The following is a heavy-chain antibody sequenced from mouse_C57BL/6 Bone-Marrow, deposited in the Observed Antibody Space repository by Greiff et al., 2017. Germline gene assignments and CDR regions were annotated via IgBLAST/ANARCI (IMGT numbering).Heavy chain of an antibody. Sequence: EVQLQQSGAELVRPGASVKLSCTASGFNIKDDYMHWVKQRPEQGLEWIGWIDPENGATEYASKFQGKATITADTSSNTAYLQLSSLTSEDTAVYYCTTRLRPRDYWGQGTSVTVSS. CDR3: TTRLRPRDY. CDR2: IDPENGAT. CDR1: GFNIKDDY. J-gene: IGHJ4*01. V-gene: IGHV14-4*01. D-gene: IGHD1-2*01.